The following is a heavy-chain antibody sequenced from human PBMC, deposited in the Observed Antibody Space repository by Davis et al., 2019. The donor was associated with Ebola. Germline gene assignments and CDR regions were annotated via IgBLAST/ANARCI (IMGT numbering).Heavy chain of an antibody. J-gene: IGHJ6*04. D-gene: IGHD3-10*01. CDR3: ARGWFWGGMEV. V-gene: IGHV6-1*01. CDR1: GDSVSSGG. CDR2: TYYKSNWYN. Sequence: HSQTLSLTCAISGDSVSSGGWNWIRQSPSRGLEWLGRTYYKSNWYNDYAASVKSRITINPDTSKNQFSLELNSVTPEDTALYYCARGWFWGGMEVWGEGTTVTVSS.